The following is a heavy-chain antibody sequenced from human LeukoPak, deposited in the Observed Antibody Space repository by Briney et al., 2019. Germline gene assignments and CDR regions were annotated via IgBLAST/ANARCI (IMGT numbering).Heavy chain of an antibody. V-gene: IGHV4-4*02. D-gene: IGHD3-22*01. Sequence: SETLSLTCAVSGGSISSSNWWSWVRQPPGKGLEWIGEIYHSGSTNYNPSLKSRVTISVDKSKNQFSLKLSSVTAADTAVYYCASSYDSSGYEYYFDYWGQGTLVTVSS. CDR2: IYHSGST. CDR1: GGSISSSNW. J-gene: IGHJ4*02. CDR3: ASSYDSSGYEYYFDY.